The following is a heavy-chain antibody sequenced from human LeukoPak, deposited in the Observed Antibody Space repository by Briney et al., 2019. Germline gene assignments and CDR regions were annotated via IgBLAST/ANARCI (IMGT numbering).Heavy chain of an antibody. CDR3: ARRLGYYDSSAPGAFDI. V-gene: IGHV5-51*01. CDR1: GYSFTSYW. Sequence: GESLKISCKGSGYSFTSYWIGWVRQMPGKGLEWMGIIYPGDSDTRYSPSFQGQVTISADKSISTAYLRWSSLKASDTAMYYCARRLGYYDSSAPGAFDIWGQGTMVTVSS. J-gene: IGHJ3*02. CDR2: IYPGDSDT. D-gene: IGHD3-22*01.